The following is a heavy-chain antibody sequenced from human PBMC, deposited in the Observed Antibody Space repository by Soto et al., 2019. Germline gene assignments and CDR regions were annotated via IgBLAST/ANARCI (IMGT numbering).Heavy chain of an antibody. V-gene: IGHV4-59*01. CDR1: GGSISSYY. CDR3: ASSNFRVASHTSFDY. D-gene: IGHD7-27*01. J-gene: IGHJ4*02. Sequence: SETLSLTCTVSGGSISSYYWSWIRQPPGKGLEWIGYIYYSGSTNYNPSLKSRVTISVDTSKNQFSLKLSSVTAADTAVYYCASSNFRVASHTSFDYWGQGTLVTVSS. CDR2: IYYSGST.